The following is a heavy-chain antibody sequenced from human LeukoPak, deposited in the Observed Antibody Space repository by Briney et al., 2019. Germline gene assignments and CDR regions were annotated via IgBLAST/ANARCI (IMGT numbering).Heavy chain of an antibody. V-gene: IGHV3-53*01. CDR1: GFTFSSYA. Sequence: PGGSLRLSCAASGFTFSSYAMKWVRQAPGKGLEWVSVIYSGGSTYYADSVKGRFTISRDNSKNTLYLQMNSLRAEDTAVYYCAREHWFDPWGQGTLVTVSS. CDR3: AREHWFDP. CDR2: IYSGGST. J-gene: IGHJ5*02.